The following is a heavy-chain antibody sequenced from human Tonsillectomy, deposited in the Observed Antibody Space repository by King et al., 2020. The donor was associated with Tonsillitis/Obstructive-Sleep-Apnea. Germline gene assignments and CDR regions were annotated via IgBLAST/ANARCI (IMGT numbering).Heavy chain of an antibody. CDR1: GYTFTSYG. D-gene: IGHD6-19*01. CDR2: ISAYNSNT. CDR3: ASSLLIAVASAIDY. V-gene: IGHV1-18*01. Sequence: QLVQSGAEVKKPGASVKVSCKASGYTFTSYGISWVRQAPGQGLEWMGWISAYNSNTNYAQKLQGRVTMTTDTSTSTAYMELRSLRSDDTAVYYCASSLLIAVASAIDYWGQGTLVTVSS. J-gene: IGHJ4*02.